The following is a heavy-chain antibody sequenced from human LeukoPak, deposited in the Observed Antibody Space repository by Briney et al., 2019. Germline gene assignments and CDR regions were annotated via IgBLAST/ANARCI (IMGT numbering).Heavy chain of an antibody. Sequence: KAGGSLRLSCAASGFTLSSYSMNWVRQAPGKGLEWVSSISSSSSYIYYADSVKGRFTISRDNAKNSLYLQMNSLRAEDTALYYCAKVGCSSTSCSHFDYWGQGTLVTVSS. CDR1: GFTLSSYS. V-gene: IGHV3-21*04. D-gene: IGHD2-2*01. J-gene: IGHJ4*02. CDR2: ISSSSSYI. CDR3: AKVGCSSTSCSHFDY.